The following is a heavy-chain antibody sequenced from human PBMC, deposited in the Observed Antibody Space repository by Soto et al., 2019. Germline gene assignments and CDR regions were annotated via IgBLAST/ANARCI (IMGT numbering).Heavy chain of an antibody. D-gene: IGHD5-12*01. J-gene: IGHJ6*02. CDR1: GFTFSGYY. CDR3: TKDDGYNDSTYYHYFGMDV. V-gene: IGHV3-30*18. Sequence: PGGSLTLSCAASGFTFSGYYMHWVRHAPGKGLEWVAVISYGGSTEYYADPVKGRFTISRDNSANRLFLQMNSLRPEDTAVYYCTKDDGYNDSTYYHYFGMDVWGQGTTVTVSS. CDR2: ISYGGSTE.